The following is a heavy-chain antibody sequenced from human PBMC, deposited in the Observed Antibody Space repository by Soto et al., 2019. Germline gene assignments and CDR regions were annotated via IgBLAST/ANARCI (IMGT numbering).Heavy chain of an antibody. Sequence: SETLSLTCTVSGGSISSSSYYWGWIRQPPGKGLEWIGSIYYSGSTYYDPSLKSRVTISVDTSKNQFSLKLSSVTAADTAVYYCVRSGCSGGSCYPLSDAFDIWGQGTMVTVSS. V-gene: IGHV4-39*01. CDR2: IYYSGST. CDR1: GGSISSSSYY. CDR3: VRSGCSGGSCYPLSDAFDI. D-gene: IGHD2-15*01. J-gene: IGHJ3*02.